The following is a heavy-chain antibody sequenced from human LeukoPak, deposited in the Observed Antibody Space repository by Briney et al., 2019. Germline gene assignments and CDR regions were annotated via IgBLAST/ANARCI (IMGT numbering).Heavy chain of an antibody. CDR2: IIPIFGTA. J-gene: IGHJ4*02. Sequence: SVKVSCNASGGTFSSYAISWVRQAPGQGLEWMGGIIPIFGTANYAQKFQGRVTITTDESTSTAYMELSSLRSEDTAVYYCARWAGSGNYFDCWGQGTLVTVSS. V-gene: IGHV1-69*05. D-gene: IGHD4-23*01. CDR3: ARWAGSGNYFDC. CDR1: GGTFSSYA.